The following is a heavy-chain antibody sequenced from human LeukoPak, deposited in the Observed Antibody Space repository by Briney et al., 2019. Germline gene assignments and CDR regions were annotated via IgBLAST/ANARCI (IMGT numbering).Heavy chain of an antibody. CDR1: GYTLTSYA. V-gene: IGHV1-3*01. D-gene: IGHD6-19*01. Sequence: ASVKVSCKASGYTLTSYAMHWVRQAPGQRLEWMGWINAGNGNTKYSQKFQGRVTITRDTSASTAYMELSSLRSEDTAVYYCAVEVAVAGPIDYWGQGTLVTVSS. CDR2: INAGNGNT. J-gene: IGHJ4*02. CDR3: AVEVAVAGPIDY.